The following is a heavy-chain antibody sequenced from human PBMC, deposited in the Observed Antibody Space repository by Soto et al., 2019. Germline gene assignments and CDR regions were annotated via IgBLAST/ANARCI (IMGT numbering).Heavy chain of an antibody. D-gene: IGHD2-15*01. J-gene: IGHJ4*02. CDR1: GYTFTSYG. Sequence: GASVKVSCKASGYTFTSYGISWVRQAPGQGLEWMGWISAYNGNTNYAQKLQGRVTMTTDTSTSTAYMELRSLRSDDTAVYYCARVYCSGGSCYAGYFDYWGQGTLVTVSS. V-gene: IGHV1-18*01. CDR3: ARVYCSGGSCYAGYFDY. CDR2: ISAYNGNT.